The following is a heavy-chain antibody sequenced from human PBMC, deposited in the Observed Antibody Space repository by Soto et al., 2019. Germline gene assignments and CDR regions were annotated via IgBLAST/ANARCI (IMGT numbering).Heavy chain of an antibody. J-gene: IGHJ4*02. CDR1: GFTFDDYA. CDR3: EKSIWGVIAKYYFDY. CDR2: ISWNSGSI. Sequence: EVQLVESGGGLVQPGRSLRLSCEASGFTFDDYAMHWVRQAPGKGLEWVSGISWNSGSIGYADSVKGRFTISRDNAKISLYLQMNSLRAEDTALYYCEKSIWGVIAKYYFDYCGQGTLVTVSS. D-gene: IGHD3-16*02. V-gene: IGHV3-9*01.